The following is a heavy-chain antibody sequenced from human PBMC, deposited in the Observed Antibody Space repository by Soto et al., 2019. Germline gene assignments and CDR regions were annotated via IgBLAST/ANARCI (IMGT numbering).Heavy chain of an antibody. Sequence: QVQLVQSGAEVKKPGASVKVSCKASGYTFTSYGLCWVRQAPGQGLEWMGWISAYNGNTNYAQKLQGRVTMTTDISTSTAYMELRSLRSDDTAVYYCARDRGEVYYDIGINFDYWGQGTLVTVSS. CDR1: GYTFTSYG. D-gene: IGHD3-22*01. V-gene: IGHV1-18*01. J-gene: IGHJ4*02. CDR2: ISAYNGNT. CDR3: ARDRGEVYYDIGINFDY.